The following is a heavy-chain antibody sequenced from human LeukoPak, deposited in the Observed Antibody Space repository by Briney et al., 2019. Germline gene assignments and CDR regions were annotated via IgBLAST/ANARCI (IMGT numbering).Heavy chain of an antibody. J-gene: IGHJ4*02. V-gene: IGHV3-23*01. CDR2: ISGSGGST. D-gene: IGHD3-22*01. Sequence: PGGSLRLSCAASGFTFSSYAMSWVRQAPGKGLEWVSAISGSGGSTYYADSVKGRFTISRDNSKNTLYLQMNSLRAEDTAVYYCAKDGPSSFYYDSSGYNCFDYWGRGTLVTVSS. CDR1: GFTFSSYA. CDR3: AKDGPSSFYYDSSGYNCFDY.